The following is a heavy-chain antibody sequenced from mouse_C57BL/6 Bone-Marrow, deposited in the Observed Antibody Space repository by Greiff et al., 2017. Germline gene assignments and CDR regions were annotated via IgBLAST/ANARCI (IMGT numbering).Heavy chain of an antibody. CDR2: INPSSGYT. CDR1: GYTFTSYT. Sequence: VQLQESGAELARPGASVKMSCKASGYTFTSYTMHWVKQRPGPGLEWIGYINPSSGYTKYNQKFKDKATLTADKSSSTAYMQLSSLTSEDSAVYYCATYGPWYFDVWGAGTTVTVSS. CDR3: ATYGPWYFDV. V-gene: IGHV1-4*01. J-gene: IGHJ1*01. D-gene: IGHD1-1*01.